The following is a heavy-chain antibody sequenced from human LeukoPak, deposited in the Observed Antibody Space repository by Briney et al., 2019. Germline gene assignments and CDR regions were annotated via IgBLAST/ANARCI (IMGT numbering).Heavy chain of an antibody. D-gene: IGHD1-26*01. Sequence: PGGSLRLSCAASGFIVSDNYMSWVRQVPGKGLEWVANIKTDGSEKYYLDSVKGRFTISRDNAKNSLYLQMNSLRAEDTAVYYCASTSWELPDYWGQGTLVTVSS. CDR1: GFIVSDNY. J-gene: IGHJ4*02. CDR3: ASTSWELPDY. V-gene: IGHV3-7*01. CDR2: IKTDGSEK.